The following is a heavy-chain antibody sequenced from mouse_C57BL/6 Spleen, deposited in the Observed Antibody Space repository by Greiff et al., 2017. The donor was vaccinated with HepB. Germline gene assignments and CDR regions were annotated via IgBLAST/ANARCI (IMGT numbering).Heavy chain of an antibody. CDR3: ARPGEGYFDY. Sequence: EVKLVESGGGLVKPGGSLKLSCAASGFTFSDYGMHWVRQAPEKGLEWVAYISSGSSTIYYADTVQGRFTISRDNAKNTLFLQMTSLRSEDTAMYYCARPGEGYFDYWGQGTTLTVSS. CDR2: ISSGSSTI. CDR1: GFTFSDYG. J-gene: IGHJ2*01. V-gene: IGHV5-17*01.